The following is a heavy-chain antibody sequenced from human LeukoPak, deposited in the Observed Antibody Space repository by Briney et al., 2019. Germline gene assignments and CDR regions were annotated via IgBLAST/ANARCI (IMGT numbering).Heavy chain of an antibody. CDR3: AADYSYYDSSGPMGY. D-gene: IGHD3-22*01. CDR1: GFTFTSSA. CDR2: IVVGSGNT. V-gene: IGHV1-58*02. J-gene: IGHJ4*02. Sequence: SEKVSCKASGFTFTSSAMQWVRQARGQRLEWIGWIVVGSGNTNYAQKFQERVTITRDMSTSTAYMELSSLRSEDTAVYYCAADYSYYDSSGPMGYWGQGTLVTVSS.